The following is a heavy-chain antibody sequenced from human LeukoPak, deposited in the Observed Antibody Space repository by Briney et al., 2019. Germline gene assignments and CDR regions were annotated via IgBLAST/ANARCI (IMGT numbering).Heavy chain of an antibody. D-gene: IGHD4-11*01. Sequence: GGSLRLSCAGSGFTFRSYAMSCVRQSPVKGLEWVSAISDSGDGTYYADSVKGRFTISRDNSKNTLYLQMNSLRAEDTAVYYCARQYGNYVIDAFDIWGQGTMVTVSS. CDR3: ARQYGNYVIDAFDI. J-gene: IGHJ3*02. V-gene: IGHV3-23*01. CDR1: GFTFRSYA. CDR2: ISDSGDGT.